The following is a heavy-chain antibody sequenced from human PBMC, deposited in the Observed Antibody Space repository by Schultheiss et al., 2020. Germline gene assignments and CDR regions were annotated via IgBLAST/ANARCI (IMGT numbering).Heavy chain of an antibody. Sequence: GGSLRLSCAASGFTVSSNYMSWVRQAPGKGLEWVSVIYSGGSTYYADSVKGRFTISRDNSKNTLYLQMNSLRAEDTAVYYCARDVARSSGWYSYYYGMDVWGQGTTVTVSS. CDR3: ARDVARSSGWYSYYYGMDV. D-gene: IGHD6-19*01. CDR2: IYSGGST. V-gene: IGHV3-66*01. CDR1: GFTVSSNY. J-gene: IGHJ6*02.